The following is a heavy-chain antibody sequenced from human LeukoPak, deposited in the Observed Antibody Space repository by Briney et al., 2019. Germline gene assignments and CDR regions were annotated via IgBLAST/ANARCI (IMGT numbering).Heavy chain of an antibody. Sequence: PSQTLSLTCTVSGGSISSGGYYWSWIRQHPGKGLEWIGYIYYSGSTYYNPSLKSRVTISVDTSKNQFSLKLSSVTAADTAVYYCARVSRRASSSRDDYWGQGTLVTVSS. CDR2: IYYSGST. CDR1: GGSISSGGYY. CDR3: ARVSRRASSSRDDY. D-gene: IGHD6-6*01. V-gene: IGHV4-31*03. J-gene: IGHJ4*02.